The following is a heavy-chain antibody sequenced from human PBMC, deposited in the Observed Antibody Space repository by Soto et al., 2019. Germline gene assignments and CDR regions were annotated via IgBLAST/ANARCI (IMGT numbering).Heavy chain of an antibody. J-gene: IGHJ3*02. CDR3: ARSEFVVYESSGYYLDACDI. CDR2: IYYSGST. V-gene: IGHV4-61*01. Sequence: QVQLQESGPGLVKPSETLSLTCTVSGGSVSSGSYYWSWIRQPPGKGLEWLGYIYYSGSTNYNPHLKRRVTIAVDTSKNQYSLKLSSVTAADTDVYYCARSEFVVYESSGYYLDACDIWGQGKMGTVSS. CDR1: GGSVSSGSYY. D-gene: IGHD3-22*01.